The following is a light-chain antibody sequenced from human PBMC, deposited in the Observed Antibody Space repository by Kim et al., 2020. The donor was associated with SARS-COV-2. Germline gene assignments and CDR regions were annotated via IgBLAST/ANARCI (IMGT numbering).Light chain of an antibody. Sequence: QSVLTQPPSASATPGQTVTISCSGGNSNLGSFPIDWYQQLPGAAPKRLIYHNDQRPSGVPDRFSGSKSGTSGSLAISGLQYEDEADYYCAAWDASLNALVFGGGTQLTVL. CDR1: NSNLGSFP. CDR2: HND. J-gene: IGLJ2*01. CDR3: AAWDASLNALV. V-gene: IGLV1-44*01.